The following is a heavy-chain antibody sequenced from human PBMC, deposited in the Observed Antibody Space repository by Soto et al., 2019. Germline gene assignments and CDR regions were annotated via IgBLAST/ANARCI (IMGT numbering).Heavy chain of an antibody. CDR2: IRNKATNYAT. CDR3: TSPGPFVS. J-gene: IGHJ4*02. CDR1: GFALSGSA. Sequence: DVHLVESGGGLVQPGGSLKLSCAGTGFALSGSAFHWVRQASGGGLEWIGRIRNKATNYATAYAESAKGRFTISRDDSINTAYLEMNSLRIEDSAREYCTSPGPFVSLGRGGLVTVSS. D-gene: IGHD1-1*01. V-gene: IGHV3-73*01.